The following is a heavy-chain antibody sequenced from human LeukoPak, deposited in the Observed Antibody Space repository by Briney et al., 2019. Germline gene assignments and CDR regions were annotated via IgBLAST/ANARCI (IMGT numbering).Heavy chain of an antibody. J-gene: IGHJ4*02. CDR2: INHSGST. V-gene: IGHV4-34*01. D-gene: IGHD3-3*01. CDR1: GGSFSGYY. Sequence: SETLSLTCAVYGGSFSGYYWSWIRQPPGKGLEWIGEINHSGSTNYNPSLKSRVTISVDTSKNQFSLKLSSVTAADTAVYYCAGRRGLRFKGAITNLDYWGQGTLVTVSS. CDR3: AGRRGLRFKGAITNLDY.